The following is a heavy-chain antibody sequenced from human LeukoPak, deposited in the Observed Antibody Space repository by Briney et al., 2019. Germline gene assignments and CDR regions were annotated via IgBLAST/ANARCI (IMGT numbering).Heavy chain of an antibody. CDR2: ISGSGGST. J-gene: IGHJ6*03. CDR3: AKVAAAGYYYYYYYMDV. CDR1: GFTFSSYG. Sequence: GGTLRLSCAASGFTFSSYGMSWVRQAPGKGLEWVSAISGSGGSTYYADSVKGRFTISRDNSKNTLYLQMNSLRAEDTAVYYCAKVAAAGYYYYYYYMDVWGKGTTVTISS. D-gene: IGHD6-13*01. V-gene: IGHV3-23*01.